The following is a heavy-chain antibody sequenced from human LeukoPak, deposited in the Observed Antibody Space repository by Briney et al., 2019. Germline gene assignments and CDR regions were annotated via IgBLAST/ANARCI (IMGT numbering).Heavy chain of an antibody. V-gene: IGHV1-18*01. CDR1: GYSENFYG. J-gene: IGHJ6*03. D-gene: IGHD6-13*01. Sequence: ASVKVSCKTSGYSENFYGITWVRQVAGQGLEWMGWISAQHGQTEYAPNSQDRVTMTTDTSTSTAYMELRSLRSDDTAVYYCARISAAGRNYYMDVWGKGTTVTISS. CDR3: ARISAAGRNYYMDV. CDR2: ISAQHGQT.